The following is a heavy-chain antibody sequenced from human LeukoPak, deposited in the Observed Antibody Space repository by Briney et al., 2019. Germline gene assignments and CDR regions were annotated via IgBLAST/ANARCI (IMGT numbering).Heavy chain of an antibody. J-gene: IGHJ4*02. CDR1: GFTFSSYG. CDR3: AKDRAAARAPPGRSFDY. V-gene: IGHV3-30*18. D-gene: IGHD6-6*01. Sequence: GGSLRLSCAASGFTFSSYGMHWVRQAPGKGLEWVAVISYDGSNKYYADSVKGRFTISRDNSKNTLYLQMNSLRAEDTAVYYCAKDRAAARAPPGRSFDYWGQGTLVTVSS. CDR2: ISYDGSNK.